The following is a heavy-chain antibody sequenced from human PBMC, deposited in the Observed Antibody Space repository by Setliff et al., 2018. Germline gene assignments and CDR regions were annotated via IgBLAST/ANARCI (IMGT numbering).Heavy chain of an antibody. CDR1: GGSISSYY. V-gene: IGHV4-39*07. Sequence: SETLSLTCTVSGGSISSYYWSWIRQPPGKGLEWIGSIYYSGSTYYNPSLKSRVTISVDTSKNQFSLKLSSVTAADTAVYYCARVAQYSSSSFYYYYYGMDVWGQGTTVTVSS. J-gene: IGHJ6*02. D-gene: IGHD6-6*01. CDR2: IYYSGST. CDR3: ARVAQYSSSSFYYYYYGMDV.